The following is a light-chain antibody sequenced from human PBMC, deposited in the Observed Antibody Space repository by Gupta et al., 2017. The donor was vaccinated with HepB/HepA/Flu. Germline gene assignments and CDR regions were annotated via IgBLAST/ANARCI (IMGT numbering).Light chain of an antibody. CDR3: QQRNSWPLS. J-gene: IGKJ4*01. V-gene: IGKV3-11*01. CDR2: GAY. CDR1: QYISID. Sequence: EIVLTQSPATLSLSPGERATLSCRASQYISIDLAWYQQRPGQVPRLLIYGAYSRATGIPARFSGSGSGTDFTLTISSLEPEDFAVYYCQQRNSWPLSFGGGTMVEIK.